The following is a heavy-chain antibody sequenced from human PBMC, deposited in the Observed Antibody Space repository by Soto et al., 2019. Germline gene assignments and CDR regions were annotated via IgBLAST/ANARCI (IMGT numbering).Heavy chain of an antibody. D-gene: IGHD3-3*01. CDR2: INHSGST. J-gene: IGHJ6*02. Sequence: SETLSLTCAVYGGSFSGYYWSWIRQPPGKGLEWIGEINHSGSTNYNPSLKSRVTISVDTSKNQFSLKLSSVTAADTAVYYCARGNNDFWSGYHPSYGMDVWGQGTTVTVS. CDR1: GGSFSGYY. V-gene: IGHV4-34*01. CDR3: ARGNNDFWSGYHPSYGMDV.